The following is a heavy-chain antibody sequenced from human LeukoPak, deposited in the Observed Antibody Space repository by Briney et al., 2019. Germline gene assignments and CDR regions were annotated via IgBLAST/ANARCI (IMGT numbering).Heavy chain of an antibody. D-gene: IGHD5-12*01. CDR3: ARGDSGYDYGFDN. CDR2: IIPIFGTT. Sequence: EASVKVSFKASGGTFSSHAISWVRQAPGQGLEWVGGIIPIFGTTNYAQKFQGRVTITTDESTSTGYMELRSLRSDDTAVYYCARGDSGYDYGFDNRGQGTLVTVSS. CDR1: GGTFSSHA. V-gene: IGHV1-69*05. J-gene: IGHJ4*02.